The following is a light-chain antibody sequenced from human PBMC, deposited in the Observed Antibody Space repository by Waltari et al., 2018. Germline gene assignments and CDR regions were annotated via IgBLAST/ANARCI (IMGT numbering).Light chain of an antibody. J-gene: IGKJ1*01. Sequence: SQSLLHSDGRARLYWYLQKPGQSPQLLISEVSNRFSGVTERFSGSGSGTDFTLKISRVEAEDVGVYFCMQNIQLPTFGQGTKVGIE. CDR3: MQNIQLPT. CDR1: QSLLHSDGRAR. V-gene: IGKV2D-29*02. CDR2: EVS.